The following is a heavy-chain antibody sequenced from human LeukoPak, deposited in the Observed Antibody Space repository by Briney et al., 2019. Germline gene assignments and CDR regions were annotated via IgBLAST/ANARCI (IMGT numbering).Heavy chain of an antibody. Sequence: SETLSLTCTVADASVTTYSWSWLRQPAGKGLEWIGRVYSSGATKYNPSLKSRGTISADTSKNQCSLKLPSVPAADTAVYYCARDHYGSGSYKAYFDYWGHGIQVTVSS. CDR1: DASVTTYS. D-gene: IGHD3-10*01. CDR2: VYSSGAT. J-gene: IGHJ4*01. V-gene: IGHV4-4*07. CDR3: ARDHYGSGSYKAYFDY.